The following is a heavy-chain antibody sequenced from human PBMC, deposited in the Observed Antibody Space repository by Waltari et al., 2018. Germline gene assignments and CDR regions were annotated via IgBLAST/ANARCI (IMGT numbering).Heavy chain of an antibody. CDR2: IRSKAYGGTT. V-gene: IGHV3-49*04. CDR3: TRGPVAIFGLVMPFEH. Sequence: EVQLVESGGGLVQPGRSLRLSCAVSGFTFGDYAMSWVRRAPGQGLEGVVLIRSKAYGGTTEYAASVKGRFTISRDDSKSIAFLQMNSLQTDDTAVYYCTRGPVAIFGLVMPFEHWGQGTLVTVTS. J-gene: IGHJ4*02. CDR1: GFTFGDYA. D-gene: IGHD3-3*01.